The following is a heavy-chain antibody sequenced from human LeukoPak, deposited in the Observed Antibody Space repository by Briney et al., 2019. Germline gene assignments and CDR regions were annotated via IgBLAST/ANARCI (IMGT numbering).Heavy chain of an antibody. CDR3: ARESVIEAHDDAFDI. Sequence: GGSLRLSCAASGFTFSNHYMSWVRQAPGKGLEWVANIRQDGRDKYYVDSVKDRFTISRDNAENSLYLQMNSLRIDDTAVYYCARESVIEAHDDAFDIWGQGTIVTVSS. CDR1: GFTFSNHY. D-gene: IGHD6-6*01. J-gene: IGHJ3*02. V-gene: IGHV3-7*01. CDR2: IRQDGRDK.